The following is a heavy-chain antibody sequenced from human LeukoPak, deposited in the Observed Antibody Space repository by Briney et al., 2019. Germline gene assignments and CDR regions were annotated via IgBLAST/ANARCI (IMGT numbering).Heavy chain of an antibody. CDR1: GGTFSSYA. J-gene: IGHJ5*02. Sequence: SVKVSCKASGGTFSSYAISWVRQAPEQGLEWMGRIIPIFGTANYAQKFQGRVTITADKSTSTAYMELSSLRSEDTAVYYCARDQDIVVVPAAGFDPWGQGTLVTVSS. D-gene: IGHD2-2*01. CDR3: ARDQDIVVVPAAGFDP. CDR2: IIPIFGTA. V-gene: IGHV1-69*06.